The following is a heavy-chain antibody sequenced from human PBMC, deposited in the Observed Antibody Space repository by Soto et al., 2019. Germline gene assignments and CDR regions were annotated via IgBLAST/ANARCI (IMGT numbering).Heavy chain of an antibody. Sequence: ASVKVSCKTSGYTFTGYCLHWVRQAPGQGLEWMGWINPNTGGANYAQKFQGRVTMTRDTSISTAYMELTSLRSDDTAVYYCARGTSSPPENWGQGTLVTVSS. CDR2: INPNTGGA. CDR1: GYTFTGYC. V-gene: IGHV1-2*02. CDR3: ARGTSSPPEN. J-gene: IGHJ4*02. D-gene: IGHD2-2*01.